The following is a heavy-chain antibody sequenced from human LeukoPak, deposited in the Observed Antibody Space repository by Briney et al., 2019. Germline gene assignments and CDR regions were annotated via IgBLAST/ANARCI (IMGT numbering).Heavy chain of an antibody. CDR2: IYYSGST. Sequence: SETLSPTCTVSGGSISSSSYYWGWIRQPPGKGLEWIGSIYYSGSTYYNPSLKSRVTISVDTSKNQFSLKLSSVTAADTAVYYCARGKVRAVDFDPWGQGTLVTVSS. J-gene: IGHJ5*02. CDR3: ARGKVRAVDFDP. V-gene: IGHV4-39*07. CDR1: GGSISSSSYY.